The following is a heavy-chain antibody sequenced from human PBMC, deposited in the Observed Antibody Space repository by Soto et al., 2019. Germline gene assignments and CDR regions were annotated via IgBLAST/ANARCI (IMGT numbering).Heavy chain of an antibody. J-gene: IGHJ4*02. CDR3: ASRDPGTSVDY. CDR1: SGSFTSNNC. Sequence: PSETLSPTCAVSSGSFTSNNCWTWVRQPPGQGLEWIGEIYRTGSTNHNPPLKSRVTISRDKSENQFSLKVTSLTAADAADYYCASRDPGTSVDYWGQGTLVTVS. CDR2: IYRTGST. V-gene: IGHV4-4*02. D-gene: IGHD1-7*01.